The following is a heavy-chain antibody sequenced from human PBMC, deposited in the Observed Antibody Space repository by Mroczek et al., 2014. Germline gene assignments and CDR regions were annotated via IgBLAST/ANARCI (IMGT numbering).Heavy chain of an antibody. Sequence: QVQLQESGGGVVQPGRSLRLSCAASGFTFSSYGMHWVRQAPGKGLEWVAVISYDGSNKYYADSVKGRFTISRDNSKNTLYLQMNSLRAEDTAVYYCARSEQQLVLDYWGQGTLVTVSS. CDR3: ARSEQQLVLDY. CDR1: GFTFSSYG. D-gene: IGHD6-13*01. J-gene: IGHJ4*02. CDR2: ISYDGSNK. V-gene: IGHV3-30*03.